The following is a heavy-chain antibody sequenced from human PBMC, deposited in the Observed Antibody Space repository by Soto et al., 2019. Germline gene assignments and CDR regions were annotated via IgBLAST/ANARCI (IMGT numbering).Heavy chain of an antibody. CDR3: AHTRRSSGASFESGLLWFSPPKTATTDY. Sequence: QITLKESGPTLVKPTQTLTLTCTFSGFSLSTSGVGVGWIRQPPGKALEWLALIYWDDDKRYSPSLKSRLTITKDTSKNQVVLTMTNMDPVDTATYYCAHTRRSSGASFESGLLWFSPPKTATTDYSGQGTLVTVSS. J-gene: IGHJ4*02. D-gene: IGHD3-10*01. V-gene: IGHV2-5*02. CDR1: GFSLSTSGVG. CDR2: IYWDDDK.